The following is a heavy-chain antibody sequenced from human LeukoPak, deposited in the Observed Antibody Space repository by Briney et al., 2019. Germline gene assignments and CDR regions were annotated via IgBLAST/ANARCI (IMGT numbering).Heavy chain of an antibody. J-gene: IGHJ4*02. V-gene: IGHV3-20*04. CDR1: GFTFDDYG. CDR3: ARGYFDWLSPRLGFDY. Sequence: PGGSLRLSCAASGFTFDDYGMSWVRQAPGKGLEWVSGINWNGGSTGYADSVKGRFTISRDNAKNSLYLQMNSLRAEDTALYYCARGYFDWLSPRLGFDYWGQGTLVTVSS. D-gene: IGHD3-9*01. CDR2: INWNGGST.